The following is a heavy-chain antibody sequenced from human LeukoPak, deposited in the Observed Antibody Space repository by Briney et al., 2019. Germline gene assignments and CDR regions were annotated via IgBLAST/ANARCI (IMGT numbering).Heavy chain of an antibody. CDR1: GFTFSSYS. CDR2: ISNSGGSII. Sequence: GGSLRLSCAASGFTFSSYSMNWVRQAPGEGLEWVSHISNSGGSIIYYADSVKGRFTISRDNAKNSLFLQMNSLRVEDTAVYYCVKGSGDYWGQGTLVTVSS. V-gene: IGHV3-48*04. CDR3: VKGSGDY. J-gene: IGHJ4*02.